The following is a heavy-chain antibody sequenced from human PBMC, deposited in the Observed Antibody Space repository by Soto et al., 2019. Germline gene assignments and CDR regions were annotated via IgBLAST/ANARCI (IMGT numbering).Heavy chain of an antibody. V-gene: IGHV3-30*18. J-gene: IGHJ5*02. CDR3: AKDESVGRMVS. D-gene: IGHD1-26*01. Sequence: QVQLVESGGGVVQPGRSLRLSCAASGFTFRSYGMHWVRQAPGKGLEWVAVISFDGSNKYYGDSVKGRFNISRDNSKNMLYLQMNSLRAEDTAVYYGAKDESVGRMVSWGQGTLVTVSS. CDR1: GFTFRSYG. CDR2: ISFDGSNK.